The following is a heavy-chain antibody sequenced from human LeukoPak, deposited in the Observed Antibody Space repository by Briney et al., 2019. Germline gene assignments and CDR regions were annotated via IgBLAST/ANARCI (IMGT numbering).Heavy chain of an antibody. CDR3: AVRAVGATLDY. D-gene: IGHD1-26*01. Sequence: GGSLRLSCAASGFTFSSYWMHWVRQAPGKGLVWVSRINSDGSSTSYADSVKGRFTISRDNAKNTLYLQMNSPRAEDTAVYYCAVRAVGATLDYWGQGTLVTVSS. CDR2: INSDGSST. J-gene: IGHJ4*02. V-gene: IGHV3-74*01. CDR1: GFTFSSYW.